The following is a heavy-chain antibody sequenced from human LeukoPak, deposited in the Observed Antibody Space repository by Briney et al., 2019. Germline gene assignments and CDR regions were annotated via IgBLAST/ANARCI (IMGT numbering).Heavy chain of an antibody. CDR3: ARGGLYYTDS. J-gene: IGHJ4*02. CDR2: MAQDGSER. CDR1: GFSFANTW. D-gene: IGHD3-10*01. V-gene: IGHV3-7*04. Sequence: PGGSLRLSCATSGFSFANTWMSWVRQAPGKGLEWVAVMAQDGSERYMDSVKGRFTISRDDAKSSLYLQMNSLRAEDTSIYYCARGGLYYTDSWGQGTLVTVSS.